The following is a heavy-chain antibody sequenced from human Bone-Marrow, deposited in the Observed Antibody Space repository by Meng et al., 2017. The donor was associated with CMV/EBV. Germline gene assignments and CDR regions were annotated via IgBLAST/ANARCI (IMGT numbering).Heavy chain of an antibody. V-gene: IGHV3-48*03. D-gene: IGHD1-26*01. J-gene: IGHJ4*02. CDR1: GFTLSTYE. CDR2: IDSAGTTT. CDR3: ARELPASWEPFDY. Sequence: GGSLRLSCVASGFTLSTYEFSWVRQAPGKGLEWLSYIDSAGTTTLYADSVKGRFTISRHDAQNSLYLQMTSLRADDTAVYYCARELPASWEPFDYWGQGTLVTVSS.